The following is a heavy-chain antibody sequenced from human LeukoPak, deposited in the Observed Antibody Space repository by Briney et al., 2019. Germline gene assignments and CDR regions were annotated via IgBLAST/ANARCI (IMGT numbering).Heavy chain of an antibody. V-gene: IGHV3-23*01. CDR3: ARDLRESSGWGYYYYGMDV. CDR2: ISGSGGST. D-gene: IGHD6-19*01. J-gene: IGHJ6*02. CDR1: GFTFSSYA. Sequence: GGSLRLSCAASGFTFSSYAMSWVRQAPGKGLEWVSAISGSGGSTYYADSVKGRFTISRDNSKNTLYLQMNSLRAEDTAVYYCARDLRESSGWGYYYYGMDVWGQGTTVTVSS.